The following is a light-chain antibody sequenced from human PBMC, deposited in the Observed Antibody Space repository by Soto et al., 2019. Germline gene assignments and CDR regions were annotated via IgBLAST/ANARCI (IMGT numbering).Light chain of an antibody. J-gene: IGLJ1*01. CDR2: EVS. Sequence: QSVLTQPASVSGSPGHSITISCTGTSSDVGGYNYVSWYQQHPGKAPKLMISEVSNRPSGVSNRFSGSKSGNTASLTISGLQAEDEADYYCSSYTSSSTPYVFGTGTKVTVL. CDR1: SSDVGGYNY. V-gene: IGLV2-14*01. CDR3: SSYTSSSTPYV.